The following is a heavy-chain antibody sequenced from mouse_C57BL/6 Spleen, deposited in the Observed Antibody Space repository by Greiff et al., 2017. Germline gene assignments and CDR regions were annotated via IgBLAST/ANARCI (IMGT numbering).Heavy chain of an antibody. CDR3: ARDYYSNSNWDGY. D-gene: IGHD2-5*01. CDR2: INPSSGYT. J-gene: IGHJ2*01. V-gene: IGHV1-7*01. CDR1: GYTFTSYW. Sequence: VQRVESGAELAKPGASVKLSCKASGYTFTSYWMHWVKQRPGQGLEWIGYINPSSGYTKYNQKFKDKATLTADKSSSTAYMQLSSLTYEDSAVYYCARDYYSNSNWDGYWGQGTTLTVSS.